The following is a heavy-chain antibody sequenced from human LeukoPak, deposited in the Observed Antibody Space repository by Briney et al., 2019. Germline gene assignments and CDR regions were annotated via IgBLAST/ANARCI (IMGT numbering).Heavy chain of an antibody. Sequence: SETLSLTCAVYGGSFSGYYWSWIRQPPGKGLEWIGYIYYSGSTNYNPSLKSRVTISVDTSKNQFSLKLSSVTAADTAVYYCARGRDSYGRPFDYWGQGTLVTVSS. D-gene: IGHD5-18*01. V-gene: IGHV4-59*01. CDR2: IYYSGST. CDR3: ARGRDSYGRPFDY. CDR1: GGSFSGYY. J-gene: IGHJ4*02.